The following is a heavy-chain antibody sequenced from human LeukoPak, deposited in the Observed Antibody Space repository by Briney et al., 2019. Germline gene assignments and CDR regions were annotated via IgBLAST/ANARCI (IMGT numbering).Heavy chain of an antibody. V-gene: IGHV7-4-1*02. D-gene: IGHD2-2*03. CDR1: GYTFTSYY. Sequence: ASVKVSCKASGYTFTSYYMHWVRQAPEQGLEWMGWINTNTGNPTYAQGFTGRFVFSLDTSVSTAYLQISSLKAEDTAVYYCARLGIGKYNWFDPWGQGTLVTVSS. CDR3: ARLGIGKYNWFDP. CDR2: INTNTGNP. J-gene: IGHJ5*02.